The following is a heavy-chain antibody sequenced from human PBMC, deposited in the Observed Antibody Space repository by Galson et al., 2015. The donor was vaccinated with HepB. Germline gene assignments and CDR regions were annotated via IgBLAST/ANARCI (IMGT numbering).Heavy chain of an antibody. D-gene: IGHD3-3*01. CDR1: GFIFSNFA. J-gene: IGHJ4*02. CDR3: AQSYYDFWGGYPN. CDR2: ISYDGSST. V-gene: IGHV3-30-3*01. Sequence: LRLSCAASGFIFSNFAMHWVRQAPGKGLEWVAVISYDGSSTYYIDSVKGRFTISRDNSKNTLFLQMNSLRPEDTAVYYCAQSYYDFWGGYPNWGPGTLVTVSS.